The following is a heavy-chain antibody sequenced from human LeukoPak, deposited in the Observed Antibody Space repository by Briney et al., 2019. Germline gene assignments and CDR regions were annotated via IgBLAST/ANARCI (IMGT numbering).Heavy chain of an antibody. Sequence: GGSLRLSCAASGFTLSSHGMHWVRQAPGKGLEWVAFSSHDGTNRYYADSMQGRFTISRDNSKNTLFLQMSSLEPEDTAVYYCAKGATVTGYYRDLWGQGTLVIISS. D-gene: IGHD4-17*01. CDR1: GFTLSSHG. V-gene: IGHV3-30*18. CDR2: SSHDGTNR. CDR3: AKGATVTGYYRDL. J-gene: IGHJ5*02.